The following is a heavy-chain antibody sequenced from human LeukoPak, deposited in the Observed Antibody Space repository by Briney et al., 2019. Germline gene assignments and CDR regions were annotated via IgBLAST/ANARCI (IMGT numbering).Heavy chain of an antibody. Sequence: GGSLRLSCAASGFTFSSYSMNWVRQAPGKGLEWDSSITSSSSHIYYADSVKGRFTISRDNAKNSLYLQMNSLRAEDTAVYYCARARLVTDYWGQGTLVTVSS. J-gene: IGHJ4*02. D-gene: IGHD3-9*01. CDR1: GFTFSSYS. V-gene: IGHV3-21*01. CDR2: ITSSSSHI. CDR3: ARARLVTDY.